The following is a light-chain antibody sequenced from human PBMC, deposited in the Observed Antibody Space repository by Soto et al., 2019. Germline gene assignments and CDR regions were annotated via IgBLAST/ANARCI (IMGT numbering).Light chain of an antibody. CDR2: NTN. CDR3: AAWDDSLNGLV. J-gene: IGLJ2*01. V-gene: IGLV1-44*01. CDR1: SSNIGSKP. Sequence: QPVLTQPPSASGTPGQRVTLSCSGSSSNIGSKPVNWYQQLPGAAPKLLIHNTNQRPSGVPDRFSGSKSGTSASLAISGIQSDDEAHYYCAAWDDSLNGLVFGGGTKLTVL.